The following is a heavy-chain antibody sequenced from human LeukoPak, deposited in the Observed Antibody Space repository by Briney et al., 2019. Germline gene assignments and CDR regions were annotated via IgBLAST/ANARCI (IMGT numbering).Heavy chain of an antibody. CDR2: LRGDGET. J-gene: IGHJ4*02. CDR3: AKASWVSNVDAVL. CDR1: GFTFKNYA. V-gene: IGHV3-23*01. D-gene: IGHD2-15*01. Sequence: GGSLTLSCAAVGFTFKNYAMSWVRQSPARGLEWVSSLRGDGETFYADSVKGRFTLSRDHSRNTVFLQLTNLRVEVTAIYYCAKASWVSNVDAVLWGQGTVVTVSS.